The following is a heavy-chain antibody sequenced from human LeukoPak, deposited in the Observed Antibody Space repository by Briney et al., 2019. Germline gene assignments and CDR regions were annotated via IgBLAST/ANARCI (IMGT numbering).Heavy chain of an antibody. V-gene: IGHV4-39*01. J-gene: IGHJ4*02. Sequence: SETLSLTCTVSGGSISSSSYYWGWIRQPPGKGLEWIGSIYYSGSTYYNPSLKSRVTISVDTSKNQFSLKLSSVTAADTAVYYCARKDGSSSGWGYNAFDIWGQGTLVTVSS. D-gene: IGHD6-19*01. CDR2: IYYSGST. CDR3: ARKDGSSSGWGYNAFDI. CDR1: GGSISSSSYY.